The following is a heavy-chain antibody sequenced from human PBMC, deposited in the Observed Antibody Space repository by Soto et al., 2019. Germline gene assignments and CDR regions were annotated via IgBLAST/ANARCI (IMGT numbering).Heavy chain of an antibody. D-gene: IGHD5-12*01. CDR2: ISAYNGNT. CDR3: ARVMYRGYDYDSVWFDP. V-gene: IGHV1-18*01. J-gene: IGHJ5*02. Sequence: ASVKVSCKASGYTFTSYGISWVRQAPGQGLEWMGWISAYNGNTNYAQKLQGRVTMTTDTSTSTAYMELRSLRSDDTAVYYCARVMYRGYDYDSVWFDPWGQGTLVTVSS. CDR1: GYTFTSYG.